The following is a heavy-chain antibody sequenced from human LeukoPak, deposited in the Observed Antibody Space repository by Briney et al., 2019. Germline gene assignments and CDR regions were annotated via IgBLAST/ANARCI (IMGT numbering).Heavy chain of an antibody. CDR2: ISGYNGNT. CDR1: GYTFTSYG. CDR3: ARDKNKGAPRSYNWFDP. V-gene: IGHV1-18*01. Sequence: GASVKVSCKASGYTFTSYGISWVRQAPGQGLEWMGWISGYNGNTNYAQKLQGRVTMTTDTSTSTAYMELRSLRSDDTAVYYCARDKNKGAPRSYNWFDPWGQGTLVTVSS. J-gene: IGHJ5*02. D-gene: IGHD6-6*01.